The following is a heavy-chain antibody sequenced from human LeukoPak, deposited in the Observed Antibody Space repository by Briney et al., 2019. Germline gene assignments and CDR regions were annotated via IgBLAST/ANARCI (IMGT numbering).Heavy chain of an antibody. CDR2: IYPGDSDT. D-gene: IGHD5-12*01. J-gene: IGHJ4*02. Sequence: GESLKISCKGSGYRFTSYWIGWVRQMPGKGLGWMGIIYPGDSDTRYSPSFQGQVTISADKSISTAYLQWSSLKASDTAMYYCARPRGYSGYDLSLWGQGTLVTVSS. CDR1: GYRFTSYW. CDR3: ARPRGYSGYDLSL. V-gene: IGHV5-51*01.